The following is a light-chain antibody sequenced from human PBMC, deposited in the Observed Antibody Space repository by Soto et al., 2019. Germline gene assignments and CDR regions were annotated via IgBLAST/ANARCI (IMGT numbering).Light chain of an antibody. CDR3: QQYGTSPYT. Sequence: EIVLTQSPGTLSLSPGESATLSCRASQSVSSNYLAWYQQRPGQAPRLLIYGASTRAAVIPNRFSGSGSGTDFTLTISRLEPEDFAVYYCQQYGTSPYTFGQGTNLEIK. CDR1: QSVSSNY. J-gene: IGKJ2*01. CDR2: GAS. V-gene: IGKV3-20*01.